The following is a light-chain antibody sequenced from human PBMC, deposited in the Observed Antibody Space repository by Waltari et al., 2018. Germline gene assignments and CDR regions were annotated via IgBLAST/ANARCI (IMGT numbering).Light chain of an antibody. J-gene: IGKJ1*01. V-gene: IGKV1-5*03. CDR1: QNIISW. CDR3: QHYDGSSWT. Sequence: DIQMTQSPSSLPASIGDRVTITCRASQNIISWVAWFQQKPGEAPKLLMYKASILETGVPSRCRGSGFGTQLSLTIDSLQPDDFGVYYCQHYDGSSWTFGPGTRVEVK. CDR2: KAS.